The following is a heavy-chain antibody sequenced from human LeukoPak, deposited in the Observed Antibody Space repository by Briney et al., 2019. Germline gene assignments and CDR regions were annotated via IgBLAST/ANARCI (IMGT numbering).Heavy chain of an antibody. Sequence: SQTLSLTCTVSGGSISSGGYYWSWIRQHPGKGLEWIGYIYYSGSTYYNPSLKSRVTISVDTSKNQFSLKLSSVTAADTAVYYCATGGFVELDFDYWGQGTLVTVSS. CDR2: IYYSGST. D-gene: IGHD3-10*01. V-gene: IGHV4-31*03. J-gene: IGHJ4*02. CDR3: ATGGFVELDFDY. CDR1: GGSISSGGYY.